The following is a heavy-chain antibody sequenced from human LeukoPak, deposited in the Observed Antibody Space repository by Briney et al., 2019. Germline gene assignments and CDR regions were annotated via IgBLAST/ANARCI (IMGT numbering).Heavy chain of an antibody. D-gene: IGHD3-22*01. CDR1: GYTFTGYY. J-gene: IGHJ4*02. CDR2: INPNSGGT. CDR3: ASGGPLYYYDSSGYYSDY. V-gene: IGHV1-2*02. Sequence: ASVKVSCKASGYTFTGYYIHWVRQAPGQGLEWMGWINPNSGGTNYAQKFQGRVTMTRDTSISTAYMELSRLRSDDTAVYYCASGGPLYYYDSSGYYSDYWGQGTLVTVSS.